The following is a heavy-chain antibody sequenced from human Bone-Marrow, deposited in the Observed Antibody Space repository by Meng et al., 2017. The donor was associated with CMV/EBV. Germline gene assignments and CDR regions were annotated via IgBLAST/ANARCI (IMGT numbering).Heavy chain of an antibody. CDR3: AKDRSTVVTPRYYYGMDV. CDR1: RFIFKNFG. V-gene: IGHV3-30*02. J-gene: IGHJ6*02. CDR2: IRYDGSNK. Sequence: GESLKISCVASRFIFKNFGMHWVRQGPGKGLEWVAFIRYDGSNKYYADSVKGRFTISRDNSKNTLYLQMNSLRAEDTAVYYCAKDRSTVVTPRYYYGMDVWGQGTTVTVSS. D-gene: IGHD4-23*01.